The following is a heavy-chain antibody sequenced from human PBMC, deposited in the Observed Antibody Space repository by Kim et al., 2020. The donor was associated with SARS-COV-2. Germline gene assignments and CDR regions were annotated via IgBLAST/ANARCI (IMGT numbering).Heavy chain of an antibody. J-gene: IGHJ4*02. CDR3: AKDLLYVPGRGYFDS. Sequence: HSVRGRFTISRDNSKNTLFLQMDSLGVDDTAVYYCAKDLLYVPGRGYFDSWGQGVVVTVSS. V-gene: IGHV3-23*01. D-gene: IGHD3-10*01.